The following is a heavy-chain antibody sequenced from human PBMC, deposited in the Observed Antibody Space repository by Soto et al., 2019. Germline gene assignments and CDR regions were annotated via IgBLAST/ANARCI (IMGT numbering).Heavy chain of an antibody. V-gene: IGHV3-7*01. CDR3: ASWLKTSGWYVLLEGSFDY. CDR1: GFTFSDYW. Sequence: GSLRLSCAVSGFTFSDYWMSWVRQAPGKGLEWVANIKQDGNEKYYVDSVKGRFTISRDNAKNSLYLQMNSLRAEDTAVYYCASWLKTSGWYVLLEGSFDYWGQGTLVTVSS. CDR2: IKQDGNEK. D-gene: IGHD6-19*01. J-gene: IGHJ4*02.